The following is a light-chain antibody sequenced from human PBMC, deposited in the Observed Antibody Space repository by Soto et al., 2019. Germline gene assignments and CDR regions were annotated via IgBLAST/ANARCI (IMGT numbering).Light chain of an antibody. Sequence: QSVLTQSPSVSAAPGQTVTISCSGRSSNIGNNYVSWYQQLPGTAPKLLIKDNDKRPSEIPDRFSGSKSGTSATLGITGLQTGDEADYYCGTWDSSLSAVVFGGGTKVTVL. V-gene: IGLV1-51*01. J-gene: IGLJ2*01. CDR2: DND. CDR3: GTWDSSLSAVV. CDR1: SSNIGNNY.